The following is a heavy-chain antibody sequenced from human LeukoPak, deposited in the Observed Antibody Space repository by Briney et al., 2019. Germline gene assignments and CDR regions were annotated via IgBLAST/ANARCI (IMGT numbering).Heavy chain of an antibody. CDR3: ARLEDVRVTMVRGVIMTPPWFDP. CDR1: GGSISSDSYY. V-gene: IGHV4-61*01. D-gene: IGHD3-10*01. J-gene: IGHJ5*02. CDR2: IYHSGTT. Sequence: SETLSLTCTVSGGSISSDSYYWSWIRQPPGKALEWIGYIYHSGTTNYNPSLKSRVTISVDTSKNQFSLKLTSVTATDTAVYYCARLEDVRVTMVRGVIMTPPWFDPWGQGTLVTVSS.